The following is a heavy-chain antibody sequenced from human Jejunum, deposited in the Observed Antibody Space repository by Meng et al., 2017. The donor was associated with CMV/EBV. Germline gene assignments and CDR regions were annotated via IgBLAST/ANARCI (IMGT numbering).Heavy chain of an antibody. J-gene: IGHJ4*02. V-gene: IGHV2-5*02. CDR3: VHRKDYSGNWNGGSADF. Sequence: FSLPSGPVGVGWIRQPPGKALEWLAFIYWDNDKRYNPSLKNRLTITKDAPKNQVVLTMTNMDPADTATYHCVHRKDYSGNWNGGSADFWGPGALVTVSS. CDR2: IYWDNDK. CDR1: FSLPSGPVG. D-gene: IGHD1-1*01.